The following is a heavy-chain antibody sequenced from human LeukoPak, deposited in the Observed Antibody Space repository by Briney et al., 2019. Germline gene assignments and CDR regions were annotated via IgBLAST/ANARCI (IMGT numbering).Heavy chain of an antibody. V-gene: IGHV3-20*04. J-gene: IGHJ3*02. CDR2: INWNGGST. CDR1: GFTFDDYG. D-gene: IGHD3-3*01. Sequence: PGGSLRLSCAASGFTFDDYGMSWVRHAPGKGLEWVSGINWNGGSTVYADSVKGRFTISRDNAKNSLYLQMNSLRAEDTALYYCAREHDFWSGYSLDAFDIWGQGTMVTVSS. CDR3: AREHDFWSGYSLDAFDI.